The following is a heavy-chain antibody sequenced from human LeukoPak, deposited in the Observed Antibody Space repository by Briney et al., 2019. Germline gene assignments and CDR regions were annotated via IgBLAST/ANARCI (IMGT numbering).Heavy chain of an antibody. CDR3: AAEGYCSSTSCYTYYYYGMDV. CDR1: GYTFTGYY. J-gene: IGHJ6*02. Sequence: ASVKVSCKASGYTFTGYYMHWVRQAPGQGLEWMGRINPNSGGTNYAQKFQGRVTMTRDTSISTAYMELSRLRSDGTAVYYCAAEGYCSSTSCYTYYYYGMDVWGQGTTVTVSS. D-gene: IGHD2-2*02. V-gene: IGHV1-2*06. CDR2: INPNSGGT.